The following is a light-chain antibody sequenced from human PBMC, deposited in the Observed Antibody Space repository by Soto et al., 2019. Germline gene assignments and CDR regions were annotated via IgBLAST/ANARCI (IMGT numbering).Light chain of an antibody. V-gene: IGKV3-20*01. J-gene: IGKJ5*01. CDR3: QQYGTSAPIT. CDR1: QSVSSNY. Sequence: EIVLTQSPGTLSLSPGERATLSCRASQSVSSNYLAWYQQKPGQAPSLLIYGASSRATGSPDRFSGSGSGTDFTLTISRLESEDFAMYYCQQYGTSAPITFGQGTRLEIE. CDR2: GAS.